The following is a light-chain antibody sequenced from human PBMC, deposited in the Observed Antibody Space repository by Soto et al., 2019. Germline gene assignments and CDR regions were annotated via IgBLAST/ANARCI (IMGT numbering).Light chain of an antibody. Sequence: QSVLTQPASVSGSPGQSITISCTGSSSDIGAYNYVSWFQQYPGKAPKLIISEVSNRPSGGSNRFSGSKSGTAASLTISGLQTEDEADYFCFSFTTDWTHVFGTGTKVTVL. V-gene: IGLV2-14*01. J-gene: IGLJ1*01. CDR3: FSFTTDWTHV. CDR2: EVS. CDR1: SSDIGAYNY.